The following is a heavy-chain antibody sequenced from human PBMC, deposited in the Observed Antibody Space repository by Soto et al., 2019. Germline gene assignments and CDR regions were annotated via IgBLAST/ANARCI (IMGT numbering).Heavy chain of an antibody. CDR2: IYYSGST. CDR3: ARHLGVATSWFDP. V-gene: IGHV4-39*01. J-gene: IGHJ5*02. Sequence: ETLSLTCTVSGGSISSSSYYWGWIRQPPGKGLEWIGSIYYSGSTYYNPTLKSRVTISVDTSKNQFSLKLSSVTAADTAVYYCARHLGVATSWFDPWGQGTLVTVSS. CDR1: GGSISSSSYY. D-gene: IGHD5-12*01.